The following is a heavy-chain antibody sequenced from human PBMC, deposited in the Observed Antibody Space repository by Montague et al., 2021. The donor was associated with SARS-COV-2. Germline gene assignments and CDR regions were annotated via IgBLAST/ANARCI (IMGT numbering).Heavy chain of an antibody. CDR3: ARAGGIHNRPPV. CDR2: FYAGGDT. J-gene: IGHJ4*02. Sequence: SLRLSCAASGFTVTDTYMTWVRQPPGKGPEWVSVFYAGGDTYYADSVKGRFTIFRDSSNLYLQMNNLRAEDTAVYYCARAGGIHNRPPVWGQGALVIVSS. V-gene: IGHV3-53*01. CDR1: GFTVTDTY. D-gene: IGHD4-23*01.